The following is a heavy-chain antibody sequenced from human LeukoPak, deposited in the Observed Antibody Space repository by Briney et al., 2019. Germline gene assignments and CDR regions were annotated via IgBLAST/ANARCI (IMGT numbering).Heavy chain of an antibody. D-gene: IGHD5-12*01. V-gene: IGHV3-30-3*01. J-gene: IGHJ4*02. Sequence: GGSLRLSCAGSGFTFSSYAMHWVRQAPGKGLEWVAVISYDGSNKYYADSVKGRFTISRDNSKNTLYLQMNSLRAEDTAVYYCARGIGMWLRSDLDYWGQGTLVTVSS. CDR2: ISYDGSNK. CDR1: GFTFSSYA. CDR3: ARGIGMWLRSDLDY.